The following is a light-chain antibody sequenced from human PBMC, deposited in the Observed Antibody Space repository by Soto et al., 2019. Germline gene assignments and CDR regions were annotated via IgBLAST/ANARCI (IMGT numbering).Light chain of an antibody. CDR1: QSINKW. CDR3: QQYNIGYT. J-gene: IGKJ2*01. V-gene: IGKV1-5*01. CDR2: DAA. Sequence: IQMTQSPSTLSASVGDRVTITCRASQSINKWVAWFQQKSGRAPKLLIYDAATLQSGVPSRFSGTGSGTDFSPTISSLQPEDFATYYCQQYNIGYTFGQGTRLDIK.